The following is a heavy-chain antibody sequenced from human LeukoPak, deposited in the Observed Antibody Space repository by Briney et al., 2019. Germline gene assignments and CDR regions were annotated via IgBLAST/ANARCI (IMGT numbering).Heavy chain of an antibody. J-gene: IGHJ6*03. CDR1: GFTFNSYW. D-gene: IGHD3-22*01. Sequence: QPGGSLRLSCAASGFTFNSYWMSWARQAPGKGLEWVANIKQDGSEKYYVDSVNGRFTISRDNAKNSLSLQMNSLRTEDTAVYYCARGLAGGYLYYYYMDVWGKGTTVTVSS. V-gene: IGHV3-7*03. CDR2: IKQDGSEK. CDR3: ARGLAGGYLYYYYMDV.